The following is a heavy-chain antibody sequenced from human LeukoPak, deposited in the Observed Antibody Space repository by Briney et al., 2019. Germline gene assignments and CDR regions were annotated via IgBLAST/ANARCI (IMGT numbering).Heavy chain of an antibody. V-gene: IGHV1-2*02. Sequence: ASVKVSCKASGYTFTGYYMHWVRQAPGQGLEWMGWINPNSGGTNYAQKFQGRVTMTRDTSISTAHMELSRLRSDDTAVYYCARDRAPPPGYSSSWFNWFDPWGQGTLVTVSS. D-gene: IGHD6-13*01. CDR1: GYTFTGYY. CDR3: ARDRAPPPGYSSSWFNWFDP. CDR2: INPNSGGT. J-gene: IGHJ5*02.